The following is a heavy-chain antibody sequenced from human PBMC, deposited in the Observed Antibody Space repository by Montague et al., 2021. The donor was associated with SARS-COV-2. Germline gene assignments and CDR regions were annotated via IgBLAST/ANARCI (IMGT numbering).Heavy chain of an antibody. CDR3: ARASGKKTIFGVVISYFDY. Sequence: TLSLTCTVSGGSIGSGGYYWSWIRQHPGKGLEWIGYIYYSGSTYYNPSLKSRVTISVDTSKNQFSLKLSSVTAADTAVYCCARASGKKTIFGVVISYFDYWGQGTLVTVSS. V-gene: IGHV4-31*03. CDR1: GGSIGSGGYY. J-gene: IGHJ4*02. D-gene: IGHD3-3*01. CDR2: IYYSGST.